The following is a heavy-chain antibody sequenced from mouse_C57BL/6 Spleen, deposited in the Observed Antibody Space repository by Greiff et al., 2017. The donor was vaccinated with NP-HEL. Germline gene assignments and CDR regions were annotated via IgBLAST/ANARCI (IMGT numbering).Heavy chain of an antibody. CDR2: IDPETGGT. CDR1: GYTFTDYE. Sequence: QVQLQESGAELVRPGASVTLSCKASGYTFTDYEMHWVKQTPVPGLEWIGAIDPETGGTAYNQKFKGKAILTADKSSSTAYMELRSLTSEDSAVYYCTRDQDSAWFAYWGQGTLVTVSA. CDR3: TRDQDSAWFAY. V-gene: IGHV1-15*01. J-gene: IGHJ3*01.